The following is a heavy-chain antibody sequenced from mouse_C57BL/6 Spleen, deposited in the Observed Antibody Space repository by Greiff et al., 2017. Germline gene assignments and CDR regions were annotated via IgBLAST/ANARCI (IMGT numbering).Heavy chain of an antibody. CDR3: ASVGSSYACDY. J-gene: IGHJ2*01. Sequence: QVQLQQPGAELVRPGSSVKLSCTASGYTFTSYWMHWVKQRPIQGLEWIGYIDPSDSDTHYNQTFQDKATLAVDTSSSTAYMQLSSLTSEDSAVYYCASVGSSYACDYWGQGTTLTVSS. CDR2: IDPSDSDT. V-gene: IGHV1-52*01. D-gene: IGHD1-1*01. CDR1: GYTFTSYW.